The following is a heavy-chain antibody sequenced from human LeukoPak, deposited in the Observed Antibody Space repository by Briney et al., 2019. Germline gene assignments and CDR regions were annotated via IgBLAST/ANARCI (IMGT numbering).Heavy chain of an antibody. Sequence: SETLSLTCGVSGDSVSGYYWSWIRQPPGKGLEWIGYIYYSGSTNYNPSLKSRVTISVDTSKNQFSLKLSSVTAADTAVYYCARGTAYYDSSGPNWYFDLWGRGTLVTVSS. V-gene: IGHV4-59*02. CDR2: IYYSGST. CDR1: GDSVSGYY. CDR3: ARGTAYYDSSGPNWYFDL. J-gene: IGHJ2*01. D-gene: IGHD3-22*01.